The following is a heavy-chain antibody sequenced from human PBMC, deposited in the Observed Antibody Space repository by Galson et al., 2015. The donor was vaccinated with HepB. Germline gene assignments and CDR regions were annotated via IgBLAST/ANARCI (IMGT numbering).Heavy chain of an antibody. Sequence: SVKVSCKVSGHTLTELSMHWVRQAPGKGLEWMGGYDPEEGETISTQKFQARLMMTEDTSTDTAYMELSSLISEDTAVYYCATGLTSLLGEEYMDLWGEGTTVTVSS. CDR3: ATGLTSLLGEEYMDL. V-gene: IGHV1-24*01. D-gene: IGHD3-16*01. CDR2: YDPEEGET. J-gene: IGHJ6*03. CDR1: GHTLTELS.